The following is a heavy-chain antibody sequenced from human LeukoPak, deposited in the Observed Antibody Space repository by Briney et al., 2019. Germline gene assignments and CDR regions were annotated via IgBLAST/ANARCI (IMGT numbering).Heavy chain of an antibody. D-gene: IGHD3-22*01. Sequence: GGSLRLSCAASGFTLSSYAMHWVRQAPGKGLEWVAVISYDGSNKYYADSVKGRFTISRDNSKNTLYLQMNSLRAEDTAVYYCARESPSGYYYALDHWGQGTLATVSS. CDR1: GFTLSSYA. V-gene: IGHV3-30-3*01. CDR2: ISYDGSNK. CDR3: ARESPSGYYYALDH. J-gene: IGHJ4*02.